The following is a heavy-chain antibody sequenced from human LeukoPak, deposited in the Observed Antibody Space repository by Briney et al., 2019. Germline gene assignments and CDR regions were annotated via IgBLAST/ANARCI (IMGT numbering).Heavy chain of an antibody. Sequence: GGSLRLSCAASGFTFSRYWMSWVRQAPGKGLVWVSRINSDGSSTSYADSVKGRFTISRDNAKNTLYLQMNSLRAEDTAVYYCARVIDSSGYSPHPDYWGQGTLVTVSS. CDR2: INSDGSST. CDR3: ARVIDSSGYSPHPDY. J-gene: IGHJ4*02. CDR1: GFTFSRYW. D-gene: IGHD3-22*01. V-gene: IGHV3-74*01.